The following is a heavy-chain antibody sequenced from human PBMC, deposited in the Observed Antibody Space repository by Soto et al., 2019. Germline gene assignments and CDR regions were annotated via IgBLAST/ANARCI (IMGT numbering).Heavy chain of an antibody. D-gene: IGHD2-15*01. V-gene: IGHV3-48*03. CDR2: ISSSGSTI. CDR1: GFTFSSYE. J-gene: IGHJ6*02. Sequence: PGGSLRLSCAASGFTFSSYEMNWVRQAPGKGLEWVSYISSSGSTIYYADSVKGRFTISRDNAKNSLYLQMNSLRAEDTAVYYCARDRTLMLCGNYYYYGMEVWGQGATVAVSS. CDR3: ARDRTLMLCGNYYYYGMEV.